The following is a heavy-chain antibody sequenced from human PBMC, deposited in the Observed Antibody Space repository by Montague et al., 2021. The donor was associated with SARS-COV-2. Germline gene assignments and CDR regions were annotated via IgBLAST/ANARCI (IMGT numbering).Heavy chain of an antibody. Sequence: SLRLSFSASGFTFSSYSMNWVRQAPGKGLEWVSSITSSSNTIYYADSVKGRFTISRDNAKNSLYLQMNSLRDEDTAVYYCARVGRGSTYYYGSSGENAHWGQGTLVTVSS. CDR3: ARVGRGSTYYYGSSGENAH. CDR2: ITSSSNTI. CDR1: GFTFSSYS. D-gene: IGHD3-22*01. V-gene: IGHV3-48*02. J-gene: IGHJ1*01.